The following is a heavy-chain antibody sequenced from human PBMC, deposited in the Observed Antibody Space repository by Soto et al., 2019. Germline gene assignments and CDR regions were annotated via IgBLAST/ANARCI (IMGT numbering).Heavy chain of an antibody. V-gene: IGHV1-2*04. CDR3: ARAGGEDSVEQWRGRGWFDP. J-gene: IGHJ5*02. Sequence: GGTNYAQKFQGWVTMTRDTSISTAYMELSRLRSDDTAVYYCARAGGEDSVEQWRGRGWFDPWGQGTLVTVSS. CDR2: GGT. D-gene: IGHD6-19*01.